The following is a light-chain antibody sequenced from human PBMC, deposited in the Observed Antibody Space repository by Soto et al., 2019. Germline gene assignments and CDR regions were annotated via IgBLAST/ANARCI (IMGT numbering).Light chain of an antibody. CDR2: SNN. CDR3: AAWDDSLNAYV. V-gene: IGLV1-44*01. J-gene: IGLJ1*01. Sequence: QSVLTQPPSASGTPGQRVTISCSGSSSNIGSNTVNWYQQLPGTAPKLLIYSNNQRPSGVPDRFSGSKSGTSASLAISGLQSGDEADYYCAAWDDSLNAYVFGTGTKLTVL. CDR1: SSNIGSNT.